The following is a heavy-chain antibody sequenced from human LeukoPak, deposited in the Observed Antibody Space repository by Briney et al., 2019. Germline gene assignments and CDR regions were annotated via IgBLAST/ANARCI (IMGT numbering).Heavy chain of an antibody. CDR1: GFNFDDYA. CDR3: TKEVQRWHSYFYRPSYALDI. Sequence: PGRSLRLSCAVSGFNFDDYAIHWVRQGPGKGLEWVAGISANGGFISYGEAVKGRFTISRDNPRNSVFLQMNFLRAEDMAMYFCTKEVQRWHSYFYRPSYALDIWGQGTMVSVSS. V-gene: IGHV3-9*03. CDR2: ISANGGFI. J-gene: IGHJ3*02. D-gene: IGHD3-22*01.